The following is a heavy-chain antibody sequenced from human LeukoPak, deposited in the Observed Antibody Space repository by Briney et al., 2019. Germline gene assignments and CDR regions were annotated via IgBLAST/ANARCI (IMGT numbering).Heavy chain of an antibody. D-gene: IGHD3-22*01. CDR3: ARSTDSLANYFDY. CDR1: GGTFSSYA. CDR2: IIPTLGIA. Sequence: SVKVSCKASGGTFSSYAISWVRQAPGRGLEWMGRIIPTLGIANYAQKFQGRVTITADKSTSTAYMELSSLRSEDTAVYYCARSTDSLANYFDYWGQGTLVTVSS. V-gene: IGHV1-69*04. J-gene: IGHJ4*02.